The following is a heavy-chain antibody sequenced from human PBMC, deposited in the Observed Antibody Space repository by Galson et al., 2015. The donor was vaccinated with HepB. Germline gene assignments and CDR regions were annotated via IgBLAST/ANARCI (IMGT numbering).Heavy chain of an antibody. Sequence: QVQLQESGPGLVKPSETLSLTCEVSGGSFSRFYCSWIRQTPGAGLEWIGDINDSGSTSINPSLRSRVALSVDRSKGQFSLRVNSLTAADTAVYYCARSSGPGSYVPRHGMDVWGQGSAVTVSS. CDR1: GGSFSRFY. J-gene: IGHJ6*01. D-gene: IGHD3-10*01. CDR2: INDSGST. CDR3: ARSSGPGSYVPRHGMDV. V-gene: IGHV4-34*10.